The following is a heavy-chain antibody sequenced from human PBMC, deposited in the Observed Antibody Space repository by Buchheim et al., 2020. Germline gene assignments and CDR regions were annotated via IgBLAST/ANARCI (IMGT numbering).Heavy chain of an antibody. D-gene: IGHD5-18*01. Sequence: QVQLVQSGAEVKKPGASVKVSCKASGYTFTSYDINWVRQATGQGLEWMGWMNPNSGNTGYALKFQGRVTMTRNTSISTAYMELSSLRSEDTAVYYCARWIQLWPPLYYYYYGMDVWGQGTT. CDR1: GYTFTSYD. CDR3: ARWIQLWPPLYYYYYGMDV. J-gene: IGHJ6*02. V-gene: IGHV1-8*01. CDR2: MNPNSGNT.